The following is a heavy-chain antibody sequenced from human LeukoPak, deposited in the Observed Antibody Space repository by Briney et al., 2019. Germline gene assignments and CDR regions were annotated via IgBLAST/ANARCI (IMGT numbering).Heavy chain of an antibody. J-gene: IGHJ3*02. Sequence: GGSLRLSCAASGFTFSSYGMHWVRQAPGKGLEWVAVIWYDGSNKYYADSVKGRFTISRDNSKNTLYLQMNSLRAEDTAVYYCARDRMEQWLGPDAFDIWGQGTMVTVSS. CDR2: IWYDGSNK. CDR3: ARDRMEQWLGPDAFDI. V-gene: IGHV3-33*01. D-gene: IGHD6-19*01. CDR1: GFTFSSYG.